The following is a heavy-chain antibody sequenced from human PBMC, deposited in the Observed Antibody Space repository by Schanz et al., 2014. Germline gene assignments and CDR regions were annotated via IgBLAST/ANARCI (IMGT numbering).Heavy chain of an antibody. CDR2: ISSGGGST. D-gene: IGHD6-13*01. CDR3: ARGLIAAAGGAFDY. J-gene: IGHJ4*02. CDR1: GFSFSSYA. V-gene: IGHV3-23*01. Sequence: EVQLLESGGGLVEPGGSLRLSCAASGFSFSSYAMTWVRQAPGKGLEWVSSISSGGGSTYYADSVRGRFTISRDNAENTLFLQMNSLRAEDTAVYYCARGLIAAAGGAFDYWGQGTLVTVSS.